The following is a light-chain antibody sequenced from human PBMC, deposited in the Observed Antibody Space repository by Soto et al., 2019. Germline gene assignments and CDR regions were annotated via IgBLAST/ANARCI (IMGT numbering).Light chain of an antibody. J-gene: IGLJ2*01. CDR3: SSCLHPSVF. CDR1: SSDLDY. V-gene: IGLV2-14*03. CDR2: DVN. Sequence: QSVLTQPASVSGSPGQSITVSCTGTSSDLDYVSWYQQHPGKAPTLLIFDVNTRPSGVPDRFSASTTDNAASLTISGLQPEDEAHYYCSSCLHPSVFFGGGTKLTVL.